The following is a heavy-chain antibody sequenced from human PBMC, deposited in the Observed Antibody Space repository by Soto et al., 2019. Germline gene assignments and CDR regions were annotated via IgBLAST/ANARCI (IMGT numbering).Heavy chain of an antibody. Sequence: VGSLRLSCSASGFTFSTYPMHWVRQAPGKGLEYVSSISSDGGSTHYADSVKGRITISRDNSKSTLYLQMSSLRAEDTAVYYCVKDGLSGYFNGGAFDIWGQGTMVTVSS. CDR3: VKDGLSGYFNGGAFDI. CDR2: ISSDGGST. D-gene: IGHD5-12*01. CDR1: GFTFSTYP. J-gene: IGHJ3*02. V-gene: IGHV3-64D*08.